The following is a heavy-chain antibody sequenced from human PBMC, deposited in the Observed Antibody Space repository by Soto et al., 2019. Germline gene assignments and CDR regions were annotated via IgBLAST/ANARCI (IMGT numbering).Heavy chain of an antibody. V-gene: IGHV3-48*03. CDR1: GFTFSSYE. D-gene: IGHD6-13*01. CDR2: ISSSGSTI. Sequence: EVQLVESGGGLVQPGGSLRLSCAASGFTFSSYEMNWVRQAPGKGLEWVSYISSSGSTIYYADSVKGRFTISRDNAKNSLYLQMNSLRAEDTAVYYCARGHGAAGTTKYNWFDPWGQGTLVTVSS. J-gene: IGHJ5*02. CDR3: ARGHGAAGTTKYNWFDP.